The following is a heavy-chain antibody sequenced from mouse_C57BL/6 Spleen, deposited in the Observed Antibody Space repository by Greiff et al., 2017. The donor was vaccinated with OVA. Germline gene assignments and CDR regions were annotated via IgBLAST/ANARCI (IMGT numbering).Heavy chain of an antibody. V-gene: IGHV1-53*01. CDR2: INPSNGGT. J-gene: IGHJ4*01. D-gene: IGHD1-1*01. CDR3: ARGDYYGSSYPYYYAMDY. Sequence: QVQLQQPGTELVKPGASVKLSCKASGYTFTSYWMHWVKQRPGQGLEWIGNINPSNGGTNYNEKFKSKATLTVDKSSSTAYMQLSSLTSEDSAVYYCARGDYYGSSYPYYYAMDYWGQGTSVTVSS. CDR1: GYTFTSYW.